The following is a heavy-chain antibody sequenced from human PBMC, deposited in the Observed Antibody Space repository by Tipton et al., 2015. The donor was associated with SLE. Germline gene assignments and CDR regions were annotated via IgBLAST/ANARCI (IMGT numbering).Heavy chain of an antibody. V-gene: IGHV4-39*07. D-gene: IGHD3-10*01. J-gene: IGHJ6*03. CDR3: ARDHLPGGYYYYMDV. Sequence: TLSLTCTVSGGSISETIYYWGWIRQPPGKGLEWIGSIYYDGMTYPNPSLKSRVTMSVDTSKNQFSLKLSSVTAADTAVYYCARDHLPGGYYYYMDVWGKGTTVTVSS. CDR2: IYYDGMT. CDR1: GGSISETIYY.